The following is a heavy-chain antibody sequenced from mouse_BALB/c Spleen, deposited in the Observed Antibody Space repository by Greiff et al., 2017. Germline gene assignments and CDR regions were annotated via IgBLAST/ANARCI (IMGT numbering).Heavy chain of an antibody. CDR1: GYSITSDYA. V-gene: IGHV3-2*02. CDR3: ARRGYGYDFRFAY. D-gene: IGHD2-2*01. Sequence: EVKLVESGPGLVKPSQSLSLTCTVTGYSITSDYAWNWIRQFPGNKLEWMGYISYSGSTSYNPSLKSRISITRDTSKNQFFLQLNSVTTEDTATYYCARRGYGYDFRFAYWGQGTLVTVSA. CDR2: ISYSGST. J-gene: IGHJ3*01.